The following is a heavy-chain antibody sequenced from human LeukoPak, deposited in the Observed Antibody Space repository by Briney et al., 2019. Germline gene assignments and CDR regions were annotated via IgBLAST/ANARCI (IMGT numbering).Heavy chain of an antibody. J-gene: IGHJ4*02. D-gene: IGHD7-27*01. CDR2: ISSSSSYT. CDR1: GFTFSSYS. Sequence: GGSLRLSCAASGFTFSSYSMNWVRQAPGKGLEWVSCISSSSSYTYYADSVKGRFTISRDNAKNSLYLQMNSLRAEDTAVYYCARDPINWGSGVFDYWGQGTLVTVSS. V-gene: IGHV3-21*01. CDR3: ARDPINWGSGVFDY.